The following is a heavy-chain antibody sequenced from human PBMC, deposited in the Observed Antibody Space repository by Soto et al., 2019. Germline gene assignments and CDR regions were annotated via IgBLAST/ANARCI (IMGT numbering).Heavy chain of an antibody. J-gene: IGHJ4*02. Sequence: EVQLVESGGGLVQPGGSLRLSCAASGFTFNSYSMNWVRQAPGKGLEWVSYISTSGSATYYADSVKGRFTISRDNAKNTLDLQMNSLRAEDTAVYYCARIVYSYGRAFDSWGQGTLVTVSS. D-gene: IGHD5-18*01. CDR1: GFTFNSYS. CDR3: ARIVYSYGRAFDS. CDR2: ISTSGSAT. V-gene: IGHV3-48*01.